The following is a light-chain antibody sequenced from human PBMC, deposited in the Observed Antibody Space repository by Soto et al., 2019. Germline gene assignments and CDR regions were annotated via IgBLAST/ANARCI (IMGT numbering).Light chain of an antibody. CDR2: EVS. CDR3: SSYTSSSTLV. Sequence: QSALTQPASVSGSPGQSITISCTGTSRDVGGYNYVSWYQQHPGKAPKLMIYEVSNRPSGVSNRFSGSKSGNTASLTISGLQSEYEADYYCSSYTSSSTLVFGGGTKLTVL. V-gene: IGLV2-14*01. J-gene: IGLJ3*02. CDR1: SRDVGGYNY.